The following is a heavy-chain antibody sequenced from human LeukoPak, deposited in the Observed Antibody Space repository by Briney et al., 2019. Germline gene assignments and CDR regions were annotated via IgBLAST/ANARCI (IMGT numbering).Heavy chain of an antibody. D-gene: IGHD3-3*01. Sequence: SETLSLTCTVSGGSISSYYWSWIRQPPGKGLEWIGYIYYSGGTNYNPSLKSRVTISVDTSKNQFSLKLSSVTAADTAVYYCARDPGGYYDFWSGLDYWGQGTLVTVSS. V-gene: IGHV4-59*01. CDR1: GGSISSYY. CDR2: IYYSGGT. J-gene: IGHJ4*02. CDR3: ARDPGGYYDFWSGLDY.